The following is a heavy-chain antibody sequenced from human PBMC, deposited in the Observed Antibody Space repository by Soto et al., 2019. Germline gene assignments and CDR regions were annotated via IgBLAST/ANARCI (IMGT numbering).Heavy chain of an antibody. V-gene: IGHV3-23*01. Sequence: GGSLRLSCAASGFTFSSYAMSWVRQAPGKGLEWVSAISGSGGSTYYADSVKGRFTISRDNSKNTLYLQMNSLRAEDTAVYYCANWGLGLSTENYYYGMDVWGQGTTVTVSS. D-gene: IGHD3-16*02. CDR2: ISGSGGST. CDR1: GFTFSSYA. CDR3: ANWGLGLSTENYYYGMDV. J-gene: IGHJ6*02.